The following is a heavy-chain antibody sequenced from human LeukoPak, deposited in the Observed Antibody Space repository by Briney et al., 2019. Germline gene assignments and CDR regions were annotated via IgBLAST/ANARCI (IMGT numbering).Heavy chain of an antibody. CDR3: ARDRTTVTVFDY. J-gene: IGHJ4*02. CDR2: IHSDGSIT. CDR1: GFTFSSYW. V-gene: IGHV3-74*01. D-gene: IGHD4-17*01. Sequence: GGSLRLSCAASGFTFSSYWMHWVRQAPGKGLVWVSRIHSDGSITIYADSVKGRFTVSRDNAKNTLYLQINSLRADDTAVYYCARDRTTVTVFDYWGQGTLVTVSS.